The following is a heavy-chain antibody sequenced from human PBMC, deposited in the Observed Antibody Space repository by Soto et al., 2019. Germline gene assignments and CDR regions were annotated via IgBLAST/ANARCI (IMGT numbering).Heavy chain of an antibody. CDR3: AREYYYDSSAGPYYYGMDV. Sequence: GGSLRLSCAASGFTFSSYAMHWVRQAPGKGLEWVAVISYDGSNKYYADSVKVRFTISRDNSKNTLYLQMNSLRAEDTAVYYCAREYYYDSSAGPYYYGMDVWGQGTTVTVSS. V-gene: IGHV3-30*04. CDR1: GFTFSSYA. D-gene: IGHD3-22*01. CDR2: ISYDGSNK. J-gene: IGHJ6*02.